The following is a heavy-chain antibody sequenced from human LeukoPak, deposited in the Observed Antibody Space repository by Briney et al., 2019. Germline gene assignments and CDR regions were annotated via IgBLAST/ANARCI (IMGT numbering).Heavy chain of an antibody. J-gene: IGHJ6*02. Sequence: GGSLRLSRAASGFTFSSYAMSWVRQAPGKGLEWVSAIRGSGTSTFYVDSVKGRFTISRDNSENTLYLQMNSLRAEDTAVYYCAKNGGSGTYYLYYYGMEVWGQGTTVTVSS. CDR1: GFTFSSYA. D-gene: IGHD3-10*01. V-gene: IGHV3-23*01. CDR3: AKNGGSGTYYLYYYGMEV. CDR2: IRGSGTST.